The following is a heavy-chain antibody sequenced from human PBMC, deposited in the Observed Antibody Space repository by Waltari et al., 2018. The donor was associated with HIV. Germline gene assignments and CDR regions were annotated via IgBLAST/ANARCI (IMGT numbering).Heavy chain of an antibody. Sequence: QVHLVESGGGLVKPGGSLRLSCAASGIPFSYYYMTWIRQAPGKGLEWVSYITGSGNTIYYGDSVKGRFTISRDNAKNSLFLQMNSLRAEDTAVYYCARDRPRGAALFYYGMDVWGQGTTVTVSS. CDR3: ARDRPRGAALFYYGMDV. D-gene: IGHD6-13*01. J-gene: IGHJ6*02. CDR1: GIPFSYYY. CDR2: ITGSGNTI. V-gene: IGHV3-11*01.